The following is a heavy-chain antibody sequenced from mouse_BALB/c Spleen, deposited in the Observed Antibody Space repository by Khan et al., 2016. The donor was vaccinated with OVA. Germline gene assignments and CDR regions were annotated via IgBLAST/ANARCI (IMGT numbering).Heavy chain of an antibody. CDR2: INPSSGYT. V-gene: IGHV1-4*01. J-gene: IGHJ3*01. Sequence: VQLQQSGAELARPGASVKMSCKASGYTFTSYTMHWVKQRPGQGLEWIGYINPSSGYTNYNQKFKDKATLTADKSSSTAYMQLSSLTSEDSAVYYCASWGAYYRSDGWCAYWGQGTLVTVSA. CDR3: ASWGAYYRSDGWCAY. D-gene: IGHD2-14*01. CDR1: GYTFTSYT.